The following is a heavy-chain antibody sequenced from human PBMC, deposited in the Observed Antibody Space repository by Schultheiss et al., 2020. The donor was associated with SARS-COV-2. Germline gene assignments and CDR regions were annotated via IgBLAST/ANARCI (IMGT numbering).Heavy chain of an antibody. V-gene: IGHV4-59*01. CDR2: IYYSGST. CDR3: ARGGGSSSWGAYYYMDV. Sequence: SQTLSLTCTVSGGSISSYYWSWIRQPPGKGLEWIGYIYYSGSTNYNPSLKSRVTISVDTSKNQFSLKLSSVTAADTAVYYCARGGGSSSWGAYYYMDVWGKGTTVTVSS. CDR1: GGSISSYY. D-gene: IGHD6-6*01. J-gene: IGHJ6*03.